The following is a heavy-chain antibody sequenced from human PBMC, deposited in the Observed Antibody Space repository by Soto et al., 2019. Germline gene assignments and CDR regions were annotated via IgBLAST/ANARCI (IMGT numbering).Heavy chain of an antibody. CDR1: GGSISSYY. CDR3: ARALSSAAGLYFDF. D-gene: IGHD6-13*01. Sequence: SETLSLTCTVSGGSISSYYWSWIRQPAGKGMEWIGRIHTTDGTNYNPSLKSRVTMSIDTSNNQFSLKLSSLTAADTAVYYCARALSSAAGLYFDFWGQGTLVTVSS. J-gene: IGHJ4*02. CDR2: IHTTDGT. V-gene: IGHV4-4*07.